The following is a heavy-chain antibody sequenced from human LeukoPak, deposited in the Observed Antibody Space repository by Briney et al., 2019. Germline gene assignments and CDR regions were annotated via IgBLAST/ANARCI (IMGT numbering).Heavy chain of an antibody. Sequence: GGSLRLSCAASGFTFNNYAMNWVRQGPGEGLEWVSAISGTGSSTYYADSVRGRFTISRDNSNNTLYLQMNSLRAEDTAVYYCAKLTTSWGQGTLVTVSS. CDR1: GFTFNNYA. V-gene: IGHV3-23*01. D-gene: IGHD4-11*01. CDR2: ISGTGSST. CDR3: AKLTTS. J-gene: IGHJ4*02.